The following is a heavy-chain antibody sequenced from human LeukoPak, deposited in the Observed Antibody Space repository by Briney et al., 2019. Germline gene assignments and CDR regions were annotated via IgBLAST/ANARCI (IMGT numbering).Heavy chain of an antibody. J-gene: IGHJ4*02. CDR2: IYYSGST. CDR1: GGSISSYY. D-gene: IGHD3/OR15-3a*01. CDR3: ARHMIFGVANFDY. Sequence: SETLSLTCTVSGGSISSYYWSWIRQPPGKGLEWIGYIYYSGSTNYNPSLKSRVTISVDTSKNQFSLKLSSVTAADTAVYYCARHMIFGVANFDYWGQGTLVTVSS. V-gene: IGHV4-59*08.